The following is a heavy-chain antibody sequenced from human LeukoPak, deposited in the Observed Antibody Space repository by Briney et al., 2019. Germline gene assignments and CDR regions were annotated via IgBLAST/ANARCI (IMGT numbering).Heavy chain of an antibody. V-gene: IGHV6-1*01. CDR3: ARGSGYSSSWYPNYFDY. D-gene: IGHD6-13*01. J-gene: IGHJ4*02. CDR2: TYYRSKWYN. Sequence: SQTLSLTCAISGDSVSSNSAAWNWIRQSPSRGLEWLGRTYYRSKWYNDYAVSVKSRITINPDTSKNQFSLQLNSVTPEDTAVYYCARGSGYSSSWYPNYFDYWGQGTLATVSS. CDR1: GDSVSSNSAA.